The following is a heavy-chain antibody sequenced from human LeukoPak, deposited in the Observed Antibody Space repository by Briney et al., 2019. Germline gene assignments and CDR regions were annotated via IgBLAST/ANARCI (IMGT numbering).Heavy chain of an antibody. CDR1: GFTFSFYW. CDR2: IKQDGSEE. D-gene: IGHD4-17*01. J-gene: IGHJ1*01. V-gene: IGHV3-7*01. Sequence: GGSLRLSCAGSGFTFSFYWMSWVRRAPGKGLEWVANIKQDGSEEYYVDSVKGRFTISRDNTKNSLYLQMNSLRAEDTAVYYCTRDDTVTTRVGFIDWGQGTLVTVSS. CDR3: TRDDTVTTRVGFID.